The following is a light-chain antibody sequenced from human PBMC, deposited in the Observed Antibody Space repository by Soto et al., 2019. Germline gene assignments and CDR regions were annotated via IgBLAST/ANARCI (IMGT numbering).Light chain of an antibody. Sequence: EIVLTQSPGTLSLSPGERATLSCRASHTISSSYLAWYQQKPGQAPRLLMYGISKRATGIPDRFTGSGSGTDFTIPITRLEPEDFAVYYCQQYVTSSPRTFGQGTKVEIK. CDR3: QQYVTSSPRT. V-gene: IGKV3-20*01. J-gene: IGKJ1*01. CDR1: HTISSSY. CDR2: GIS.